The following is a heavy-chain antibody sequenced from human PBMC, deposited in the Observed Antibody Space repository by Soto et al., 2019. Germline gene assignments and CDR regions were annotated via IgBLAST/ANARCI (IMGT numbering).Heavy chain of an antibody. CDR3: AKELVVVPPASPYYYGMDV. D-gene: IGHD2-2*01. J-gene: IGHJ6*02. CDR1: EFTFSSYA. V-gene: IGHV3-23*01. Sequence: EMQLLESGGGLVQPGGSLRLSCAASEFTFSSYAMSWVRQAPGKGLEWVSVISGSGGSTYYADSVKGRFTISRDNSKNTLYLNMNSLRVEDTAVYYCAKELVVVPPASPYYYGMDVWGQGTTVTVSS. CDR2: ISGSGGST.